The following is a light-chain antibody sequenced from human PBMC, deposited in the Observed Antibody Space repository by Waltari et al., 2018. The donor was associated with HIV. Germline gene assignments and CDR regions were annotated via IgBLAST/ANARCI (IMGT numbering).Light chain of an antibody. V-gene: IGLV2-14*01. Sequence: QSALTQPASVSGSPGQSITISCTVINVDVGAFKFVSWYQHHPGKAPKLIIYEVHNRPSGVSDRFSGSKSGNSASLTISGLQTADEADYYCTSYTSGSVLFGGGTNLTVL. J-gene: IGLJ2*01. CDR2: EVH. CDR1: NVDVGAFKF. CDR3: TSYTSGSVL.